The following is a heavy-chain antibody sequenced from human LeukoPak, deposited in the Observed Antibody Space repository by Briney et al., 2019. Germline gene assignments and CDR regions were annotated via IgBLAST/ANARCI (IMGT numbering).Heavy chain of an antibody. V-gene: IGHV4-59*01. CDR2: IYYSGST. Sequence: SETLFLTCTVSGGSNSSYYWSWIRQPPGKGLEWIGYIYYSGSTNYNPSLKSRVTISVDTSKNQFSLKLSSVTAADTAVYYCARGAWDGCYYNGMDVWGQGTTVTVSS. J-gene: IGHJ6*02. D-gene: IGHD1-26*01. CDR3: ARGAWDGCYYNGMDV. CDR1: GGSNSSYY.